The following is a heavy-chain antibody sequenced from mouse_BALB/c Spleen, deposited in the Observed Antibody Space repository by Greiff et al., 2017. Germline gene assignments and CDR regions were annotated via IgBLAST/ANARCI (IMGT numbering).Heavy chain of an antibody. Sequence: VQLQQSGAELVRPGASVTLSCKASGYTFTDYEMHWVKQTPVHGLEWIGAIDPETGGTAYNQKFKGKATLTADKSSSTAYMELRSLTSEDSAVYYCTKSYDGYYVWFAYWGQGTLVTVSA. CDR1: GYTFTDYE. J-gene: IGHJ3*01. V-gene: IGHV1-15*01. D-gene: IGHD2-3*01. CDR3: TKSYDGYYVWFAY. CDR2: IDPETGGT.